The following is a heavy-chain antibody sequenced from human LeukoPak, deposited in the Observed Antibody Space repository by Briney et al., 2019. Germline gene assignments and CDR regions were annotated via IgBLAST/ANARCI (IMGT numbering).Heavy chain of an antibody. J-gene: IGHJ4*02. CDR2: ISYDGSNK. V-gene: IGHV3-30-3*01. CDR3: ARSRRDYFDY. CDR1: GFTFSSYA. D-gene: IGHD1-14*01. Sequence: GGSLRLSCAASGFTFSSYAMHWVRQAPGKGLEWVAVISYDGSNKYYADSVKGRFTISRDNSKNTLYLQMNSLRAEDTAVYYCARSRRDYFDYWGQGTLVTVSS.